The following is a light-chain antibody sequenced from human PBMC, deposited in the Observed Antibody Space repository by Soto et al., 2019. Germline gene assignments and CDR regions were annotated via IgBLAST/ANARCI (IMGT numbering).Light chain of an antibody. J-gene: IGLJ1*01. CDR3: CSYAGSNTYV. Sequence: HSVLTQPASVSGSPGQSITISCTGTSSDVGSYNLVSWYQQHPGKAPKFMIYGVTKRPSGVSNRFSGSKSGNTASLTISGLQAEDEADYYCCSYAGSNTYVFGTGTKLTVL. CDR1: SSDVGSYNL. V-gene: IGLV2-23*02. CDR2: GVT.